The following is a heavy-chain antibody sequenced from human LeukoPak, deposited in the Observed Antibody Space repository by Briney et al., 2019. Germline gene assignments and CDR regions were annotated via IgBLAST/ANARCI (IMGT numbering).Heavy chain of an antibody. CDR2: IYYSGCT. CDR3: ARHDSGYDFDFDY. CDR1: GGSISSYY. V-gene: IGHV4-59*08. J-gene: IGHJ4*02. Sequence: SETLSLTCTVSGGSISSYYWSWIRQPPGKGVEWIGYIYYSGCTNYIPSLKSRVTISVDASKNQFSLKLSSVTAADTAVYYWARHDSGYDFDFDYWGQGTLVTVSS. D-gene: IGHD5-12*01.